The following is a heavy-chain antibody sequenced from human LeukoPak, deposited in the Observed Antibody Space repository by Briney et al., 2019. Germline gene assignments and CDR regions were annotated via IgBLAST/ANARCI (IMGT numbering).Heavy chain of an antibody. CDR1: GFTFSNYW. J-gene: IGHJ4*02. D-gene: IGHD6-19*01. Sequence: GGSLRLSCAASGFTFSNYWMSWVRQAPGKGLEWVANIKQNGSEKYYVDSVKGRFTISRDSAKNSLYLQMNSLRAEDTAVYYCARETDHYYSSGWHFDYWGQGTLVTVSS. CDR2: IKQNGSEK. V-gene: IGHV3-7*01. CDR3: ARETDHYYSSGWHFDY.